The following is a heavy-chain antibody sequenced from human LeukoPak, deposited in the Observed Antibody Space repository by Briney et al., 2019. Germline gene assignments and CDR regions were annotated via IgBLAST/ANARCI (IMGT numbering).Heavy chain of an antibody. V-gene: IGHV1-18*01. CDR2: ISAYNGNT. Sequence: ASVKVSCKASGYTFTSYGISWVRQAPGQGLEWMGWISAYNGNTNYAQKLQGRVTMTADTSTSTAYMELRSLRFDDTAVYYCARDSLPQTYYDFWSGYYFQDYWGQGTLVTVSS. D-gene: IGHD3-3*01. CDR1: GYTFTSYG. J-gene: IGHJ4*02. CDR3: ARDSLPQTYYDFWSGYYFQDY.